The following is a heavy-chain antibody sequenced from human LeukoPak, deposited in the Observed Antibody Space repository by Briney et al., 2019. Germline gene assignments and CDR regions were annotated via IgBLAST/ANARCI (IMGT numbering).Heavy chain of an antibody. CDR1: GFNFSNYD. CDR3: AKGDTS. D-gene: IGHD2-21*02. CDR2: IRYDGSDK. J-gene: IGHJ5*02. V-gene: IGHV3-30*02. Sequence: GGSLRLSCAASGFNFSNYDMHWVRQAPGKGLEWVAFIRYDGSDKYYADSVKGRFTISRDNSKNTLYLQMNSLRTEDTAVYYCAKGDTSWGQGTLVTASP.